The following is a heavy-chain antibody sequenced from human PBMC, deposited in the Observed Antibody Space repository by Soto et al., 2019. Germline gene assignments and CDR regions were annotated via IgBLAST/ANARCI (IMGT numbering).Heavy chain of an antibody. CDR3: ARVPGP. CDR2: ISHTGTT. V-gene: IGHV4-4*02. J-gene: IGHJ5*02. Sequence: PSETLSLTCTVSGDSITSSYWWSWVRQPPGRGLEWIGKISHTGTTYYNPSLESRITISVEKSKNQFSLKLTSVTAADTAVYYCARVPGPWGQGTLVTVSS. CDR1: GDSITSSYW.